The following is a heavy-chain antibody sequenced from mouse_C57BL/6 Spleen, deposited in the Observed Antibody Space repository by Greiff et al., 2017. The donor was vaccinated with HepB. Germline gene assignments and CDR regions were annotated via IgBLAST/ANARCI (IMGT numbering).Heavy chain of an antibody. J-gene: IGHJ4*01. Sequence: VQLQQSGAELVKPGASVKLSCKASGYTFTSYWMQWVKQRPGQGLEWIGEIDPSDSYTNYNQKFKGKATLTVDTSSSTAYMQLSSLTSEDSAVYYCARGDLLIYAMDYWGQGTSVTVSS. V-gene: IGHV1-50*01. CDR3: ARGDLLIYAMDY. CDR2: IDPSDSYT. D-gene: IGHD2-1*01. CDR1: GYTFTSYW.